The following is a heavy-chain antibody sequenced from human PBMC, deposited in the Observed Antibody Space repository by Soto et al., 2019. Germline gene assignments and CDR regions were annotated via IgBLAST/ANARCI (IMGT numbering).Heavy chain of an antibody. CDR3: ARYASGIAVAGTDY. J-gene: IGHJ4*02. V-gene: IGHV4-39*07. D-gene: IGHD6-19*01. CDR2: IYYSGST. Sequence: SETLSLTCTVSGGSISSSSYYWGWIRQPPGKGLEWIGSIYYSGSTYYNPSLKSRVTISVDTPKNQFSQKLSSVTAADTAVYYCARYASGIAVAGTDYWGQGTLVTVSS. CDR1: GGSISSSSYY.